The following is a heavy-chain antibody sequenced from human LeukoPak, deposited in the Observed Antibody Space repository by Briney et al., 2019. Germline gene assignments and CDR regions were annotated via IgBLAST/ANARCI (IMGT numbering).Heavy chain of an antibody. Sequence: PGGSLRLSCSASGFIFSNYWMSWVRQAPGKGLEWVANIKQDGHEKFYVDSVKGRFTISRDNTKNSLALQMNSLRAEDTAVYYCARDKSYGDSEDYWGQGTLVTVSS. CDR1: GFIFSNYW. CDR2: IKQDGHEK. J-gene: IGHJ4*02. V-gene: IGHV3-7*05. CDR3: ARDKSYGDSEDY. D-gene: IGHD4-17*01.